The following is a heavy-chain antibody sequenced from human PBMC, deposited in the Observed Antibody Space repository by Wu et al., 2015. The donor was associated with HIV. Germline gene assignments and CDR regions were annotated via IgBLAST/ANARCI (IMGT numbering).Heavy chain of an antibody. CDR3: ARDGMEVGATGFDY. J-gene: IGHJ4*02. CDR2: INPNSGGT. D-gene: IGHD1-26*01. Sequence: QVQLVQSGAEVKKPGASVKVSCKASGYTFTDYYIHWVRQAPGRGLEWMGWINPNSGGTNYAQTLHGRVTMTRDTSMSTVYMELSRLRSDDTAVYYCARDGMEVGATGFDYWGQGTLVTVSS. CDR1: GYTFTDYY. V-gene: IGHV1-2*02.